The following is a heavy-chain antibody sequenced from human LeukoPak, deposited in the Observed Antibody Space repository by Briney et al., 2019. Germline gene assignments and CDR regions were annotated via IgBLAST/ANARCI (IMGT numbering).Heavy chain of an antibody. J-gene: IGHJ3*02. CDR3: ARGPPYMRVGDQPDAFDI. V-gene: IGHV1-8*03. CDR1: GYTFTSYD. Sequence: ASVKVSCKASGYTFTSYDINWVRQATGQGLEWMGWMNPNSGNTGYAQKFQGRVTITRNTSINTAYMELSSLRSEDTAVYYCARGPPYMRVGDQPDAFDIWGQGTMVTVSS. D-gene: IGHD1-26*01. CDR2: MNPNSGNT.